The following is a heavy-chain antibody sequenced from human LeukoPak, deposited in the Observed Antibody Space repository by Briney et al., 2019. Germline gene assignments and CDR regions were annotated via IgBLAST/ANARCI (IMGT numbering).Heavy chain of an antibody. CDR3: ARTPYGSGSYLVY. V-gene: IGHV4-39*07. CDR2: IYYSGST. Sequence: SETLSLTCTVSGGSISSSSYYWGWIRPPPGKGLEWIGSIYYSGSTYYNPSLKSRVTISLDTSNNQFSLEVRSVTAADTAVYYCARTPYGSGSYLVYWGQGILVPVSS. J-gene: IGHJ4*02. CDR1: GGSISSSSYY. D-gene: IGHD3-10*01.